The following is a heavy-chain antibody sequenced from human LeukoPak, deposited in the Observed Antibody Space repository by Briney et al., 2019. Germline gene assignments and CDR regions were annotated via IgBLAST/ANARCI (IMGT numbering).Heavy chain of an antibody. V-gene: IGHV3-23*01. CDR3: AKPPAFRYCGMDV. Sequence: PGGSLRLSCAASGFTFSSYAMSWVRQAPGKGLEWVSAISGSGGSTYYADSVKGRFTISRDNSKNTLYLQMNSLRAGDTAVYYCAKPPAFRYCGMDVWGQGTMVTISS. D-gene: IGHD3-16*01. CDR2: ISGSGGST. CDR1: GFTFSSYA. J-gene: IGHJ6*02.